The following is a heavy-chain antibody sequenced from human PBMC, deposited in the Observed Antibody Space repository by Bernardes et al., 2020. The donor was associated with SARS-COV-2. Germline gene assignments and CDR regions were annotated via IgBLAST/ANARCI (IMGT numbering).Heavy chain of an antibody. D-gene: IGHD4-4*01. J-gene: IGHJ4*02. CDR3: ARGVSEYTNYYFDS. V-gene: IGHV1-8*01. Sequence: ASVKVSRKASGYTFTSYDINWVRRATGQGLEWMGWMNPNSGNTGFAQKFQGRVTMTWSTSISTAYMELSSLRSEDTAVYYCARGVSEYTNYYFDSWGQGTLVTVSS. CDR1: GYTFTSYD. CDR2: MNPNSGNT.